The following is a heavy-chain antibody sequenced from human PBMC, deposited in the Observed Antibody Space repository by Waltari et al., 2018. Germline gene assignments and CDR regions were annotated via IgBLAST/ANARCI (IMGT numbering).Heavy chain of an antibody. CDR1: GVTFSSDS. J-gene: IGHJ5*02. CDR2: ISSSSSYI. CDR3: ARVPDYEISAGWFDP. V-gene: IGHV3-21*01. D-gene: IGHD3-22*01. Sequence: EAQLVESEGGLVKPGGSVGLSCAASGVTFSSDSMNWVRQAPGKGLEWVSSISSSSSYINYADSVKGRFTISRDNAKNSLYLQMNSLRAEDTAVYYCARVPDYEISAGWFDPWGQGTLVTVSS.